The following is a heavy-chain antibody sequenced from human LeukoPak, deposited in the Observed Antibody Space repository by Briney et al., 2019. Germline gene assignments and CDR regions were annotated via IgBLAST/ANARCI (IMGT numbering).Heavy chain of an antibody. D-gene: IGHD1-26*01. CDR2: ISGSGGST. V-gene: IGHV3-23*01. CDR1: GFTFSSYA. Sequence: GGSLRLSCAASGFTFSSYAMSWVRQAPGKGLDWVSAISGSGGSTYYADSVKGRFTISRDNSKNTLYLRMNSLRAEDTAVYYCARPVGATRYFQHWGQGTLVTVSS. J-gene: IGHJ1*01. CDR3: ARPVGATRYFQH.